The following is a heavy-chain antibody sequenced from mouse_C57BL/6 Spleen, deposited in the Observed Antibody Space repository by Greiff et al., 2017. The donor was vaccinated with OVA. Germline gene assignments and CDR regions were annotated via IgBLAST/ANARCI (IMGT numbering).Heavy chain of an antibody. CDR2: IYPGDGDT. V-gene: IGHV1-80*01. D-gene: IGHD1-1*01. CDR1: GYAFSSYW. J-gene: IGHJ2*01. Sequence: QVQLQQSGAELVKPGASVKISCKASGYAFSSYWMNWVKQRPGKGLEWIGQIYPGDGDTNYNGKFKGKATLTADKSSSTAYMQLSSLTSEDSAVYFCARADITTVVANDYWGQGTTLTVSS. CDR3: ARADITTVVANDY.